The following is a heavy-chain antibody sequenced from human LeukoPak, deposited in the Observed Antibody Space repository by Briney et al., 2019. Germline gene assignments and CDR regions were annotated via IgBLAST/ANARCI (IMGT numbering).Heavy chain of an antibody. V-gene: IGHV1-2*02. D-gene: IGHD6-6*01. CDR2: INPNSGGT. CDR1: GYTFPGYY. Sequence: ASVKVSCKASGYTFPGYYMHWVRQAPGQGLEWMGWINPNSGGTNYAQKFQGRVTMTKDTSISTAYMELSRLRSDDTAVYYCARQHSSSSGKVFDYWGQGTLVTVSS. J-gene: IGHJ4*02. CDR3: ARQHSSSSGKVFDY.